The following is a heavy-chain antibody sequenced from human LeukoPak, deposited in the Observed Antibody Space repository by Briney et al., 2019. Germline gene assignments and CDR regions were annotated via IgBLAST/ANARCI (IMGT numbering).Heavy chain of an antibody. J-gene: IGHJ6*02. V-gene: IGHV1-3*01. D-gene: IGHD6-13*01. CDR1: GYTFTSYA. CDR2: INAGNGNT. CDR3: ARAGIAAAGRNGMDV. Sequence: ASVKVSCKASGYTFTSYAMHWVRQAPGQRLEWMGWINAGNGNTKYSQKFQGRVTITRDTSASTAYMELSSLRSEDTAVYYCARAGIAAAGRNGMDVWGQGTTVTVSS.